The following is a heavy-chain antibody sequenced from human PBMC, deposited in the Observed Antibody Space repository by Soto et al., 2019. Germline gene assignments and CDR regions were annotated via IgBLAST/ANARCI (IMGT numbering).Heavy chain of an antibody. CDR3: AWSPVYGDLYFDY. CDR2: IYYSGST. V-gene: IGHV4-59*08. Sequence: LLQLPETLSLTCTVSGGSISSYYWSWIRQPPGKGLEWIGYIYYSGSTNYNPSLKSRVTISVDTSKNQFSLKLSSVTAADTAVYYCAWSPVYGDLYFDYWGQGTLVTVSS. J-gene: IGHJ4*02. CDR1: GGSISSYY. D-gene: IGHD4-17*01.